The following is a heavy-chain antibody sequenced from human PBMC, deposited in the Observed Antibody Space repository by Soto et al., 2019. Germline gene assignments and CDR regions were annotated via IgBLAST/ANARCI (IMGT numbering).Heavy chain of an antibody. CDR2: ISNSGST. J-gene: IGHJ4*02. V-gene: IGHV4-30-4*01. Sequence: SETLSLTCTVSGGSVTSDEDYWTWIRQSPGKGLEWIGYISNSGSTGYSPSLKTRLSMSVDRSKNQFTLRLTSVTAADTAVYFCATESGSTYGYFDHWGQGTQV. CDR1: GGSVTSDEDY. D-gene: IGHD5-18*01. CDR3: ATESGSTYGYFDH.